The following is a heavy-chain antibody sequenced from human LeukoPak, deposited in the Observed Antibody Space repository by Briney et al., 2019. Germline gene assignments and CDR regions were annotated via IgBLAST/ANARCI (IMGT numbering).Heavy chain of an antibody. CDR2: ISSNGGST. CDR1: GFTFSSYA. J-gene: IGHJ3*02. D-gene: IGHD2-21*02. CDR3: AKDLPYCGGDCYSWGAFDI. Sequence: PGGSLRLSCAASGFTFSSYAMHWVRQAPGKGLEYVSAISSNGGSTYYANSVKGRFTISRDNSKNTLYLQMGSLRAEDMAVYYCAKDLPYCGGDCYSWGAFDIWGQGTMVTVSS. V-gene: IGHV3-64*01.